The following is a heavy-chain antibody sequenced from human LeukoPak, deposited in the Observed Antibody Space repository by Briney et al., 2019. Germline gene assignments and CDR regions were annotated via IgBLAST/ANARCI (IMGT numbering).Heavy chain of an antibody. CDR2: TRYDGRDK. CDR3: AREDCSGGSCLDY. D-gene: IGHD2-15*01. CDR1: GFTFSSYG. J-gene: IGHJ4*02. Sequence: GGSLRLSCAASGFTFSSYGMHWVRQAPGKGLEWVSFTRYDGRDKYYADSVKGRFTISRDNSKNTLYLQMNSLRAEDTAVYYCAREDCSGGSCLDYWGQGTQVTVSS. V-gene: IGHV3-30*02.